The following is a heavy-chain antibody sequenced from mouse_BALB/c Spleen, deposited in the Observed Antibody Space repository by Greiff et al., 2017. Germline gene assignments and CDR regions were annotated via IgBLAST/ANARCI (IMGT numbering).Heavy chain of an antibody. CDR1: GYTFSSYW. V-gene: IGHV1-9*01. J-gene: IGHJ4*01. CDR3: ARGGYYGSSPYAMDY. CDR2: ILPGSGST. D-gene: IGHD1-1*01. Sequence: VKLMESGAELMKPGASVKISCKATGYTFSSYWIEWVKQRPGHGLEWIGEILPGSGSTNYNEKFKGKATFTADTSSNTAYMQLSSLTSEDSAVYYCARGGYYGSSPYAMDYWGQGTSVTVSS.